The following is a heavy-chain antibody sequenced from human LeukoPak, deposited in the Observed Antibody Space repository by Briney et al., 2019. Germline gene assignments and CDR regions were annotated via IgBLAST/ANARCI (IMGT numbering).Heavy chain of an antibody. J-gene: IGHJ6*02. D-gene: IGHD6-13*01. CDR2: IIPIFGTA. Sequence: SVKVSCRASGGTFSSYAISWVRQAPGQGLEWMGGIIPIFGTANYAQKFQGRVTITADESTSTAYMELSSLRSEDTAVYYCATDVGGSSSYLYYYYGMDVWGQGTTVTVSS. V-gene: IGHV1-69*13. CDR1: GGTFSSYA. CDR3: ATDVGGSSSYLYYYYGMDV.